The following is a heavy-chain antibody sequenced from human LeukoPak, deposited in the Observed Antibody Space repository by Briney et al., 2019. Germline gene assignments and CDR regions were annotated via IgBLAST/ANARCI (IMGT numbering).Heavy chain of an antibody. CDR2: IIPIFGTA. D-gene: IGHD6-13*01. V-gene: IGHV1-69*06. Sequence: SVKVSCKASGGTFSSYAISWVRQAPGQGLEWMGGIIPIFGTANYAQKFQGRVTITADKSTSTAYMELSSLRSEDTAVYYCARGIAAARGGYYYMDVWGKGTTVTVSS. J-gene: IGHJ6*03. CDR1: GGTFSSYA. CDR3: ARGIAAARGGYYYMDV.